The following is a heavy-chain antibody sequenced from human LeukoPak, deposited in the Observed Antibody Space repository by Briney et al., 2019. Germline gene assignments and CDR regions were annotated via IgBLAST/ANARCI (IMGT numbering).Heavy chain of an antibody. J-gene: IGHJ4*02. CDR1: GFTFSSYE. Sequence: GGSLRLSCAASGFTFSSYEMNWVRQAPGKGLEWVSYISSSGSNIYYADSVKGRFTISRDNAKNSLYLQMSSLRAEDAAVYYCARDPARGGYWGQGTLVTVSS. D-gene: IGHD3-16*01. V-gene: IGHV3-48*03. CDR2: ISSSGSNI. CDR3: ARDPARGGY.